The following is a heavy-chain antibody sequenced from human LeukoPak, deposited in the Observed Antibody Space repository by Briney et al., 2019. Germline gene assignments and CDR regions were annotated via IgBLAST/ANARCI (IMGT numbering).Heavy chain of an antibody. D-gene: IGHD6-13*01. V-gene: IGHV4-34*01. CDR2: INHSGST. CDR1: GGSFSGYY. Sequence: SETLSLTCAVYGGSFSGYYWSWIRQPPGKGLEWIGEINHSGSTYYNPSLKSRVTISVDTSKNQFSLKLSSVTAADTAVYYCARDRSDSSSWYDFDYWGQGTLVTVSS. J-gene: IGHJ4*02. CDR3: ARDRSDSSSWYDFDY.